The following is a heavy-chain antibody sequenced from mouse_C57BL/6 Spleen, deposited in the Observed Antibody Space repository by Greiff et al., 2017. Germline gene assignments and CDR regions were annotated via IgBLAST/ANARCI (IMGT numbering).Heavy chain of an antibody. CDR1: GYAFSSYW. J-gene: IGHJ3*01. D-gene: IGHD2-10*01. CDR2: IYPGDGDT. CDR3: ALLDRFAY. Sequence: VMLVESGAELVKPGASVKISCKASGYAFSSYWMNWVKQRPGKGLEWIGQIYPGDGDTNYNGKFKGKATLTADKSSSTAYMQLSSLTSEDSAVYFCALLDRFAYWGQGTLVTVSA. V-gene: IGHV1-80*01.